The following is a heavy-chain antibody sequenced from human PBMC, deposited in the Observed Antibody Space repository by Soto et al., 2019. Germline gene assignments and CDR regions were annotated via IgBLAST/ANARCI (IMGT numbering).Heavy chain of an antibody. V-gene: IGHV4-31*03. CDR3: AGREVWGGSRFDP. Sequence: QVQLQESGPGLVKPSQTLSLTCTVSGGSISSGGYYWRWIRQHPGKGLEWIGYIYYSGRNYYNPSPMSRVTISVDTSKSQFSLKLSSVTASDTAVYYCAGREVWGGSRFDPWGQGTLVTVSS. D-gene: IGHD3-16*01. CDR2: IYYSGRN. J-gene: IGHJ5*02. CDR1: GGSISSGGYY.